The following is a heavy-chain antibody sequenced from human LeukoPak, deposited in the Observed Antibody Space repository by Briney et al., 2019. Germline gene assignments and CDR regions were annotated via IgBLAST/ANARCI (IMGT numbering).Heavy chain of an antibody. D-gene: IGHD3-3*01. V-gene: IGHV1-69*05. CDR1: RGTLSSYA. Sequence: SVKVSCQASRGTLSSYAISWVRQAPGQGLEWMGGIIPIFGTANYAQKFQGRVTITTDESTSTAYMELSSLRSEDTAVYYCARAGFGVVMVGPLDPWGQGTLVTVSS. CDR3: ARAGFGVVMVGPLDP. CDR2: IIPIFGTA. J-gene: IGHJ5*02.